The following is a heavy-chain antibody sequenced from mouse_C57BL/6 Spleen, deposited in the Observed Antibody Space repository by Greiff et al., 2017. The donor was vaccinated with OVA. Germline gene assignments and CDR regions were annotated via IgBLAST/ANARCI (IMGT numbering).Heavy chain of an antibody. D-gene: IGHD2-2*01. V-gene: IGHV1-80*01. CDR1: GYAFSSYW. CDR2: IYPGDGDT. J-gene: IGHJ1*03. Sequence: QVQLKQSGAELVKPGASVKISCKASGYAFSSYWMNWVKQRPGKGLEWIGQIYPGDGDTNYNGKFKGKATLTADKSSSTAYMQLSSLTSEDSAVYFCARLVTTTWYFDVWGTGTTVTVSS. CDR3: ARLVTTTWYFDV.